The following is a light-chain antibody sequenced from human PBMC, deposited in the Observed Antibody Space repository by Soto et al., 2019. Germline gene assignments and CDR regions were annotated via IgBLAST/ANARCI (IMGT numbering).Light chain of an antibody. Sequence: HSALTQPASVSGSPGQSITISCTGTRSDVGGYNYVSWYQQHPGKAPKLIIYEVTNRPSGVSHRFSGSKSVNTASLTISGLQAEDEADYYCSSFTTTTTLGVALGGGTKLTVL. CDR1: RSDVGGYNY. J-gene: IGLJ2*01. CDR2: EVT. CDR3: SSFTTTTTLGVA. V-gene: IGLV2-14*01.